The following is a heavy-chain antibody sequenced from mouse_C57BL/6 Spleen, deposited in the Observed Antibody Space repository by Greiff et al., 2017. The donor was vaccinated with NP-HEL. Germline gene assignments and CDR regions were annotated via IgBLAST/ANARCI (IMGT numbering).Heavy chain of an antibody. Sequence: DVHLVESGEGLVKPGGSLKLSCAASGFTFSSYAMSWVRQTPEKRLEWVAYISSGGDYIYYADTVKGRFTISRDNARNTLYLQMSSLKSEGTAMYYCTRERSYYDYPFAYWGQGTLVTVSA. D-gene: IGHD2-4*01. CDR1: GFTFSSYA. CDR2: ISSGGDYI. V-gene: IGHV5-9-1*02. CDR3: TRERSYYDYPFAY. J-gene: IGHJ3*01.